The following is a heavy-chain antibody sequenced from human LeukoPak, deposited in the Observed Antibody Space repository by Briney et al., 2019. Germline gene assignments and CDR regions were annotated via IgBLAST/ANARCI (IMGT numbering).Heavy chain of an antibody. CDR1: GFTFSSYW. V-gene: IGHV3-7*03. J-gene: IGHJ4*02. CDR3: AKDKNYGGNSGSFDY. Sequence: PGGSLRLSCAASGFTFSSYWMSWVRQAPGKGLEWVANIKQDGSEKYYVDSVKGRFTISRDNAKNSLYLQMNSLRAEDTALYYCAKDKNYGGNSGSFDYWGQGTLVTVSS. D-gene: IGHD4-23*01. CDR2: IKQDGSEK.